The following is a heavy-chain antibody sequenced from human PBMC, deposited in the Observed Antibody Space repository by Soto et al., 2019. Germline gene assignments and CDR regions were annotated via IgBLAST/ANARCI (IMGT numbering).Heavy chain of an antibody. J-gene: IGHJ4*02. Sequence: EVQLVESGGGLVQPGRSLRLSCAASGFAFDDYAMHWVRQAPGKGLEWVSGISWNSGSIGYADSVKGRFTISRDNAKNSLYLQMNRLRAEDTALYYCAKYSYGYGYYFDYWGQGTLVTVSS. D-gene: IGHD5-18*01. CDR2: ISWNSGSI. V-gene: IGHV3-9*01. CDR3: AKYSYGYGYYFDY. CDR1: GFAFDDYA.